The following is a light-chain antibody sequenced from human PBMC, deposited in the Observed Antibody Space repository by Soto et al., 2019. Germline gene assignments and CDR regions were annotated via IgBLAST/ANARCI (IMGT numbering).Light chain of an antibody. J-gene: IGKJ1*01. V-gene: IGKV3-20*01. CDR1: QNVNRNY. Sequence: EIILTQSPGTLALSPGDGATLSCRASQNVNRNYLAWYHQRPGQPPRLLIYGVSNRASGVPDRFSGDGSGTEFTLTIGRLDPDDFGVYYCQQYIDSPRTFGQGTRVEVK. CDR3: QQYIDSPRT. CDR2: GVS.